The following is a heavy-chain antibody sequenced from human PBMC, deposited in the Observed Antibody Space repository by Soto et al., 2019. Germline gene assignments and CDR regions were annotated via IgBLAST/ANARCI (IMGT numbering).Heavy chain of an antibody. V-gene: IGHV1-18*01. J-gene: IGHJ5*02. CDR1: GYTFTSYG. CDR2: ISAYNGNT. Sequence: ASVKVSCKASGYTFTSYGISWVRQAPGQGLEWMGWISAYNGNTNYAQKLQGRVTMTTDTSTSTAYMELRSLRSDDTAVYYCARASSVSDYVRSGIDPWGQGTLVTVSS. D-gene: IGHD4-17*01. CDR3: ARASSVSDYVRSGIDP.